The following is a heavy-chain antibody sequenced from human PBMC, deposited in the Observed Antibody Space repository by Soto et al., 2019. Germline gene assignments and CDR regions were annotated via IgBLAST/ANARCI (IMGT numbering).Heavy chain of an antibody. D-gene: IGHD3-3*01. CDR2: IYWDDDK. CDR1: GFSLTTSGVG. CDR3: AHRILRTVFGLVTTTAIYFDF. V-gene: IGHV2-5*02. Sequence: QITLNESGPPVVKPAEPLTLTCTFSGFSLTTSGVGVGWIRQSPGKAPEWLALIYWDDDKRYSASLKSRLTITKETSKNQVVLTMASVDPADTATYYCAHRILRTVFGLVTTTAIYFDFWGQGTPVVVSS. J-gene: IGHJ4*02.